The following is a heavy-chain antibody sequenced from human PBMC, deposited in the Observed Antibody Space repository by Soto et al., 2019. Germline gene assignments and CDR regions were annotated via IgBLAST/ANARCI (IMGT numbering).Heavy chain of an antibody. CDR3: ATVGGIVGAPLDH. CDR1: GASISSSKW. CDR2: IHHSGST. J-gene: IGHJ4*02. D-gene: IGHD1-26*01. V-gene: IGHV4-4*02. Sequence: PSETLSLTCAVSGASISSSKWWSWVCQPPGGGLEWIGEIHHSGSTHYSPSLKSRVTISMDKSKNQFSLRLRSVTAADTAVYYCATVGGIVGAPLDHWGQGILVTVSS.